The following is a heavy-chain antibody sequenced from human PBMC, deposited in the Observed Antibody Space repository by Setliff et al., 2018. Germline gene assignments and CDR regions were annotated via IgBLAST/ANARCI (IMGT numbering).Heavy chain of an antibody. J-gene: IGHJ4*02. V-gene: IGHV3-9*01. CDR1: GFTFDDYA. D-gene: IGHD7-27*01. Sequence: GGSLRLSCAASGFTFDDYAMHWVRQAPGKGLEWVSGISWNSGKYYVDSVKGRFTISRDNAKNSLYLQMDSLRVEDTAVYYCIDGRNRAWGVYWGQGTLVTVSS. CDR2: ISWNSGK. CDR3: IDGRNRAWGVY.